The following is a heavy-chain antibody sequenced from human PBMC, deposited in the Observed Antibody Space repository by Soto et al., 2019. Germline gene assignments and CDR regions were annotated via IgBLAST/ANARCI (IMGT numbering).Heavy chain of an antibody. J-gene: IGHJ4*02. V-gene: IGHV3-23*01. Sequence: GGSLRLSCEASGFPFDNYAMSWVRQAPGKGLEWVSAISGGSPKEFYAESVKGRFTISRDNSKNTLYLQMNALRVEDTAVYYCTRGPRSTSTGTGAFWGQGTLVTVSS. CDR2: ISGGSPKE. CDR1: GFPFDNYA. D-gene: IGHD1-1*01. CDR3: TRGPRSTSTGTGAF.